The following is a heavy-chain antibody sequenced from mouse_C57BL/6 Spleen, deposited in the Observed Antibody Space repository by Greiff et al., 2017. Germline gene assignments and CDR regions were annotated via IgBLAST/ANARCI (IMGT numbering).Heavy chain of an antibody. CDR2: IYPGSGNT. CDR3: ARDYDEWFAY. J-gene: IGHJ3*01. D-gene: IGHD2-4*01. V-gene: IGHV1-76*01. CDR1: GYTFTDYY. Sequence: VQLQQSGAELVRPGASVKLSCKASGYTFTDYYINWVKQRPGQGLEWIARIYPGSGNTYYNEKFKGKATLTAEKSSSTAYMQLSSLTSEAAAVYFCARDYDEWFAYWGQGTLVTVSA.